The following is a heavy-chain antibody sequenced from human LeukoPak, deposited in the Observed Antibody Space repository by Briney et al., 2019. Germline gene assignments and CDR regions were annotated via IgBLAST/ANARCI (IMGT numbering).Heavy chain of an antibody. CDR1: GESLNGFY. V-gene: IGHV4-34*01. J-gene: IGHJ5*02. CDR2: GDNRGGT. CDR3: AKNGQTGFSFDP. Sequence: SETLSLTCAVYGESLNGFYWSWIRQPPGKGLEWIGEGDNRGGTKYNPSLKSRVTISADTSKNQLSLKLTSVTAADTAVYYCAKNGQTGFSFDPWGQGTLVTVSS. D-gene: IGHD3-9*01.